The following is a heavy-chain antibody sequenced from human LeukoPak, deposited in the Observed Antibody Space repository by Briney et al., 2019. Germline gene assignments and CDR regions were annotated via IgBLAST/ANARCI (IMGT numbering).Heavy chain of an antibody. V-gene: IGHV4-31*03. Sequence: SETLSLTCTVSGGSISSGGYYWSWIRQHPGKGLEWIGYIYYSGSTYYNPSLKSRVTISVDTSKNQFSLKLSSVTAADTAVYYCARSRGYSYGTTFLDCWGQGTLVTVSS. CDR3: ARSRGYSYGTTFLDC. D-gene: IGHD5-18*01. CDR1: GGSISSGGYY. J-gene: IGHJ4*02. CDR2: IYYSGST.